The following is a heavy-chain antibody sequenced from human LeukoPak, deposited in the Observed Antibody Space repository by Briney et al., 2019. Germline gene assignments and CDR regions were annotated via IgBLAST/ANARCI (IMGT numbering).Heavy chain of an antibody. Sequence: GGSLRLSCAASGFTFSSYGMNWVRQAPGKGLEWVSSIDNSNSYIYYADSVKGRFTISRDNAKNSLYLQMISLRAEDTAVYYCASSLGDYYDSSGYRITDYWGQGTLVTVSS. CDR2: IDNSNSYI. V-gene: IGHV3-21*01. J-gene: IGHJ4*02. D-gene: IGHD3-22*01. CDR1: GFTFSSYG. CDR3: ASSLGDYYDSSGYRITDY.